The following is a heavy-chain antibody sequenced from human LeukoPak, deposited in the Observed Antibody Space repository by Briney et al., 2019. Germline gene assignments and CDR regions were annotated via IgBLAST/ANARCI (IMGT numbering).Heavy chain of an antibody. J-gene: IGHJ5*02. Sequence: PGGSLRLSCAASGFTFSSYGMHWVRQAPGKGLEWVAFIRYDGSNKYYADSVKGRFTISRDNAKNSLYLQMNSLRAEDTAVYYCARDLTVTSTCWFDRWGQGTLVTVSS. CDR1: GFTFSSYG. CDR3: ARDLTVTSTCWFDR. D-gene: IGHD4-11*01. V-gene: IGHV3-30*02. CDR2: IRYDGSNK.